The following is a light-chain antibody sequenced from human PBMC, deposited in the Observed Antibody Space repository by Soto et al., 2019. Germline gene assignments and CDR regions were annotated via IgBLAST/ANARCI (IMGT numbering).Light chain of an antibody. CDR3: LQHNAYPRA. Sequence: DIQMTQSPSSLSAFVGDRVTITCRASQGIANDLGWYQQKPGKAPNRLIFSASSLQSGVPSRFSGSGSGTEFTLTFISLQPEDFATYYCLQHNAYPRAFVQGTKVEIK. V-gene: IGKV1-17*01. J-gene: IGKJ1*01. CDR2: SAS. CDR1: QGIAND.